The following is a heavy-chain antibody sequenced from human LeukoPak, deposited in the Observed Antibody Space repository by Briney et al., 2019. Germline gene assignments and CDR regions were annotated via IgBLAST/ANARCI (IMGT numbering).Heavy chain of an antibody. D-gene: IGHD3-10*01. Sequence: PGGSLRLSCAASGFTVSSNYMSWVRQAPGKGLEWVSIIYSGGSTYYADSVRGRFTISRDNSKNTLYLQMNSLRAEDTAVYYCARDRMVRYAFDIWGQGTLVTVSS. V-gene: IGHV3-53*01. CDR2: IYSGGST. J-gene: IGHJ3*02. CDR3: ARDRMVRYAFDI. CDR1: GFTVSSNY.